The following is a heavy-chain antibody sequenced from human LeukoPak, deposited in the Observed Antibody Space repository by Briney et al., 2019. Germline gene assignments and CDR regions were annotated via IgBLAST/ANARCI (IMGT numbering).Heavy chain of an antibody. D-gene: IGHD3-10*01. V-gene: IGHV4-34*01. CDR2: INHSGST. CDR1: GGSFSGYY. J-gene: IGHJ4*02. Sequence: KASETLSLTCAVYGGSFSGYYWSWIRQPPGKGLEWIGEINHSGSTNYNPSLKSRVTISVDTSKNQFSLKLSSVTAADTAVYYCARGIGRSPRRTMVRGVIPRGFYWGQGTLVTVSS. CDR3: ARGIGRSPRRTMVRGVIPRGFY.